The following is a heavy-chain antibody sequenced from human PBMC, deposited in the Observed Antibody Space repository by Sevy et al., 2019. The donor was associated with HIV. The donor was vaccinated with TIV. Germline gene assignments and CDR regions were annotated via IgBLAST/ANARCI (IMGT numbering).Heavy chain of an antibody. J-gene: IGHJ4*02. Sequence: SETLSLTCTVSGASISSSGYYWGWIRQAPGKGLEWLASIRYSGSTYYNPSLRSRVTISADASKNQFSLKLNSVTAADTAVYYCAGSRLTYSSGWSYHDHWGQGTVITVSS. CDR1: GASISSSGYY. D-gene: IGHD6-19*01. CDR2: IRYSGST. V-gene: IGHV4-39*01. CDR3: AGSRLTYSSGWSYHDH.